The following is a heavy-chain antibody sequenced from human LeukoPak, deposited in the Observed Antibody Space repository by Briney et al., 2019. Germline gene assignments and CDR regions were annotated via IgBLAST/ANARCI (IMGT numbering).Heavy chain of an antibody. CDR2: LSSSGRYT. Sequence: GGSLRLSCAASGFSFREYYMTWIRQAPGKGREWVSNLSSSGRYTNYADSVRGRFSISRDNAKKSLYLQMNSRRAEDTAVYYCARHSEGPVNDAFDIWGQGTKVTVSS. J-gene: IGHJ3*02. CDR1: GFSFREYY. D-gene: IGHD2-2*01. V-gene: IGHV3-11*03. CDR3: ARHSEGPVNDAFDI.